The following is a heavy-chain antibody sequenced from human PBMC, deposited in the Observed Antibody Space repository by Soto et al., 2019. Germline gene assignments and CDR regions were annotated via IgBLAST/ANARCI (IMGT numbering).Heavy chain of an antibody. D-gene: IGHD3-10*01. CDR1: VEGFRLYT. CDR2: VNPILSMS. V-gene: IGHV1-69*02. CDR3: ATSYGSGYRAFDY. Sequence: SLLKGSRKAAVEGFRLYTINGVRQSPGLGLEWMGRVNPILSMSNYAQKFQGRVTMTADKSTSTAYMELRSLRSEDTAFYYCATSYGSGYRAFDYWGQGALVTVSS. J-gene: IGHJ4*02.